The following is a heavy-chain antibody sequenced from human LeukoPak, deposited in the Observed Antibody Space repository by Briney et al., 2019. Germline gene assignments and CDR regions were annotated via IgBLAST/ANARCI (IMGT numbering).Heavy chain of an antibody. CDR1: GXSFTSYC. CDR2: IYPGDSDT. J-gene: IGHJ4*02. CDR3: AGMEARYYFDY. V-gene: IGHV5-51*01. Sequence: GESLKISCKGSGXSFTSYCIGWVRQMPGKGLEWMGIIYPGDSDTRYSPSFQGQVTISADKSISTAYLQWSSLKASDAAMYYCAGMEARYYFDYWGQGTLVTVSS. D-gene: IGHD3-3*01.